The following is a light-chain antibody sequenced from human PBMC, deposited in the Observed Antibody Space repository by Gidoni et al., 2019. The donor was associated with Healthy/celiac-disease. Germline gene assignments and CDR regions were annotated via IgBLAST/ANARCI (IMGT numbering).Light chain of an antibody. CDR2: AAS. V-gene: IGKV1-9*01. CDR3: QQLNSYPRT. J-gene: IGKJ4*01. CDR1: QGISSS. Sequence: DIQLTQSPSFRSASVGDRVTITCRASQGISSSLARYQQKPGKAPKRLIYAASTLQSGVPSRFSGSGSGTEFTLTISSLQPEDFATYYCQQLNSYPRTFGGGTKVEIK.